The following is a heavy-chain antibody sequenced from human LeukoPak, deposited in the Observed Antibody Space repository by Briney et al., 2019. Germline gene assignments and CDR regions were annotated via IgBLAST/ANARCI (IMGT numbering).Heavy chain of an antibody. V-gene: IGHV4-34*01. CDR1: GGSFSGYY. Sequence: RSESLSLTCAVYGGSFSGYYWSWIRQPPGKGLEWIGEINHSGSTNYNPSLKSRVTISVDTSKNQFSLKLSPVTAADTAVYYCAREAPSSWYRDYYYYIDVWGKGTTVTVSS. CDR2: INHSGST. CDR3: AREAPSSWYRDYYYYIDV. J-gene: IGHJ6*03. D-gene: IGHD6-13*01.